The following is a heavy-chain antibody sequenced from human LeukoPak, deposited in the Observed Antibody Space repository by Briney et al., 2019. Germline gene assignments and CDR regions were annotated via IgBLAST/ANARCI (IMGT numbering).Heavy chain of an antibody. CDR2: ISTGGST. CDR1: GFTFSSFSSYA. V-gene: IGHV3-23*01. D-gene: IGHD3-10*01. Sequence: PGGSLKLSCAASGFTFSSFSSYAMSWVRQAPGKGLEWVSAISTGGSTYYADSVKGRFTISRDNSKNMLYLQMNSLRADDTAVYYCANSFGWDLAYWGQGTLVTVSS. J-gene: IGHJ4*02. CDR3: ANSFGWDLAY.